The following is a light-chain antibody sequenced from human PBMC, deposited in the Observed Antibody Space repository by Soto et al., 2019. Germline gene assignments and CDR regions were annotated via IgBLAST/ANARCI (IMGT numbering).Light chain of an antibody. V-gene: IGKV4-1*01. CDR2: WSS. Sequence: DIVMTQSPDSLAVSLGERATINCKSSQSVFRPSNNKTCLAWYQQKPGQPPRLLIYWSSTRQSGVPDRFSGSGSGTHFSLTINSLQAGDVAVYYCQQFYDLPFTFGPGTKV. CDR1: QSVFRPSNNKTC. J-gene: IGKJ3*01. CDR3: QQFYDLPFT.